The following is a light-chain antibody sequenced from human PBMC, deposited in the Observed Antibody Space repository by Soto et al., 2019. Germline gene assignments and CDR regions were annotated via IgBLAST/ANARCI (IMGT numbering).Light chain of an antibody. CDR1: SSDVGGYNY. J-gene: IGLJ1*01. CDR3: SSYTSSSTDV. V-gene: IGLV2-14*01. CDR2: DVS. Sequence: QSALTQPASVSGSPGQSITISCTGTSSDVGGYNYVSWYQQHPGKAPKLMIYDVSNRPSGVSNRLSGSKSGNTASLTISGLRAEDEADYYCSSYTSSSTDVFGTGTKVTVL.